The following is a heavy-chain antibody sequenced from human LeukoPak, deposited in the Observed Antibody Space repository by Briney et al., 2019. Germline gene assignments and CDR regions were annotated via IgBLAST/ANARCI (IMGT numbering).Heavy chain of an antibody. V-gene: IGHV3-20*04. CDR3: ARPNYDFWSGYENWFDP. Sequence: GGSLRLSCAASGFTFDDYGMSWVRHAPGKGLEWVSGINWNGGSTGYADSVKGRFTISRDNAKNSLYLQMNSLRAEDTALYYCARPNYDFWSGYENWFDPWGQGTLVTVSS. CDR1: GFTFDDYG. CDR2: INWNGGST. D-gene: IGHD3-3*01. J-gene: IGHJ5*02.